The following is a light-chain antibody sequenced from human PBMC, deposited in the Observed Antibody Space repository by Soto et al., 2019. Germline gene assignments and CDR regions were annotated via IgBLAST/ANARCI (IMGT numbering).Light chain of an antibody. CDR3: QQYNSYWKM. Sequence: SASVGDRVTIPCRASQTINNRLAWYQQKPGKAPKLLIYDVSTLESGVPSRLSGSGYGTEFTLTISSLQPDDFATYYCQQYNSYWKMFGQGTKVDIK. J-gene: IGKJ1*01. CDR1: QTINNR. V-gene: IGKV1-5*01. CDR2: DVS.